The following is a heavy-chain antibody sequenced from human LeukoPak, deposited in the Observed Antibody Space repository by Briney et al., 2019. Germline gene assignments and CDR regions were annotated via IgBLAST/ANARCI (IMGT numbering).Heavy chain of an antibody. CDR2: IYYSGST. CDR1: GGSINSSSYY. CDR3: ARSRDGYTDY. V-gene: IGHV4-39*07. J-gene: IGHJ4*02. D-gene: IGHD5-24*01. Sequence: SETLSLTCTVSGGSINSSSYYWGWIRQPPGKGLEWIGSIYYSGSTYYNPSLKSRVTISVDTSKSQFSLKLSSVTAADTAVYYCARSRDGYTDYWGQGTLVTVSS.